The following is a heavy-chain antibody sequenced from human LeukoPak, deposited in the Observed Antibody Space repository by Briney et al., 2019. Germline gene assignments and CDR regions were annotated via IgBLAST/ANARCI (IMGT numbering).Heavy chain of an antibody. D-gene: IGHD2-2*01. J-gene: IGHJ4*02. V-gene: IGHV3-53*01. CDR3: ASSSVRYCSSTSCASPFDY. Sequence: GGSLRLSCAASGFTVSSNYMSWVRQAPGKGLEWVSVIYSGGSTYYADSVKGRFTISRDNSKNTLYLQMNSLRAEDTAVYYCASSSVRYCSSTSCASPFDYWGQGTLVTVSS. CDR2: IYSGGST. CDR1: GFTVSSNY.